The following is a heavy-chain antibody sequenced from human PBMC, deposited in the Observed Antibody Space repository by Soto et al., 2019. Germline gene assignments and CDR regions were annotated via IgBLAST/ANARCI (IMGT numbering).Heavy chain of an antibody. V-gene: IGHV4-34*01. J-gene: IGHJ6*02. CDR1: GGFFSGYY. Sequence: LSLTCAVYGGFFSGYYWSWIRQPPGKGLEWIGEINHSGSTNYNPSLKSRVTISVDTSKNQFSLKLSSVTAADTAVYYCARGLRAPGTYYDFWSGPGGHYYYYGMDVWGQGTTVTVSS. CDR3: ARGLRAPGTYYDFWSGPGGHYYYYGMDV. CDR2: INHSGST. D-gene: IGHD3-3*01.